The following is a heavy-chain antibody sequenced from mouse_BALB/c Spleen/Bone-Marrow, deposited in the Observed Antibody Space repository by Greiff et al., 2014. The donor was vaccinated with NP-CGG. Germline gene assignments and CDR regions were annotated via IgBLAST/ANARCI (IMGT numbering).Heavy chain of an antibody. V-gene: IGHV1-15*01. CDR1: GYTFTDYE. CDR3: TRWDGNYGWFAY. CDR2: IDPETGGT. Sequence: VQVVESGAELVRPGASVTLSCKASGYTFTDYEMHWVKQTPVHGLEWIGAIDPETGGTAYNQKFKGKATLTADKSSSTAYMELCSLTSEDSAVYYCTRWDGNYGWFAYWGQGTLVTVSA. D-gene: IGHD2-1*01. J-gene: IGHJ3*01.